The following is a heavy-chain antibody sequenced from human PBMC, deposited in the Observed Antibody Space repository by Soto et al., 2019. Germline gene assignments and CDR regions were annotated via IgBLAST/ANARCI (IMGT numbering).Heavy chain of an antibody. D-gene: IGHD2-21*01. CDR3: VKTRGSGDCSSSWFDP. Sequence: PGGSLRLSCSASGFTFSSSAMHWVRQAPGKGLEYVSAISSNGGSTYYADSVKGRFSISRDNSKNTLYLQMSSLRAEDTAVYYCVKTRGSGDCSSSWFDPWGQGTPVTVSS. V-gene: IGHV3-64D*06. J-gene: IGHJ5*02. CDR2: ISSNGGST. CDR1: GFTFSSSA.